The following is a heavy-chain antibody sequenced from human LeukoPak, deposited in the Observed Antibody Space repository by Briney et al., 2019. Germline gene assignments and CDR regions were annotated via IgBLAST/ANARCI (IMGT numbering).Heavy chain of an antibody. Sequence: ASVKVSCKASGYTFTSYGISWVRQAPGQGLEWMGWISAYNGNTNYAQKLQGRVTMTTDTSTSTAYMELRSLRSDDTAVYYCARGLSYYDSSGYYYLNDYWGQGTLVTVSS. CDR1: GYTFTSYG. V-gene: IGHV1-18*01. CDR2: ISAYNGNT. CDR3: ARGLSYYDSSGYYYLNDY. D-gene: IGHD3-22*01. J-gene: IGHJ4*02.